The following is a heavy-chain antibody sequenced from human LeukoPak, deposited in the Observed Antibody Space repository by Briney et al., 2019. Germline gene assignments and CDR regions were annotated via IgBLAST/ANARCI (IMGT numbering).Heavy chain of an antibody. J-gene: IGHJ6*03. CDR1: GFTFSSYS. V-gene: IGHV3-21*04. D-gene: IGHD3-10*01. Sequence: PGGSLRLSCAASGFTFSSYSMNWVRQAPGKGLEWVSSISSSSGYIYYADSVKGRFTISRDNAKNSLYLQMNSLRAEDTAVYYCAKDSLLLWFGELLSDYYMDVWGKGTTVTISS. CDR3: AKDSLLLWFGELLSDYYMDV. CDR2: ISSSSGYI.